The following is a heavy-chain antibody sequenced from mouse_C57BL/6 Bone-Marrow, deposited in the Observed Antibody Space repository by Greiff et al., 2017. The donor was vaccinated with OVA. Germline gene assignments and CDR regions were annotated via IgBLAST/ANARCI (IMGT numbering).Heavy chain of an antibody. D-gene: IGHD1-1*01. CDR1: GYSITSGYY. CDR2: ISYDGSN. CDR3: ARERITTVEMDY. Sequence: ESGPGLVKPSQSLSLTCSVTGYSITSGYYWNWIRQFPGNKLEWLGYISYDGSNNYNPSLKNRISITRDTSKNQFFLKLNSVTTEDTATYYCARERITTVEMDYWGQGTSVTVSS. J-gene: IGHJ4*01. V-gene: IGHV3-6*01.